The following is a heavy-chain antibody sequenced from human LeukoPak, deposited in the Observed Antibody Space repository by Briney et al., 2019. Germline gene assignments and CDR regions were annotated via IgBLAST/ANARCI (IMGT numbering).Heavy chain of an antibody. V-gene: IGHV4-34*01. CDR1: GGSFSGYY. CDR2: INHSGRT. J-gene: IGHJ3*02. Sequence: PSETLSLTCAVYGGSFSGYYWNWIRQPPGKGLEWIGEINHSGRTNYNPSLKSRVTISVDTSKNQFSLKLSSVTAADTAVYYCAREGRAIWGQGTMVTVSS. CDR3: AREGRAI.